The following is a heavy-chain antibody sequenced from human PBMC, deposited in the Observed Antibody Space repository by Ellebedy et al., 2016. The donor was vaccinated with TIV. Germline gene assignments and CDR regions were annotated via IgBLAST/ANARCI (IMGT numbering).Heavy chain of an antibody. D-gene: IGHD3-10*01. V-gene: IGHV3-49*03. CDR3: TRFDYGSGKYLNFFDY. J-gene: IGHJ4*02. CDR2: IRSKAFGGTA. Sequence: GESLKISXTVSGFTFVDFAMSWFRQAPGKGLEWVGFIRSKAFGGTAEYAASVKGRFTISRDDSKTIAYLQMNNLRSEDTAVYHRTRFDYGSGKYLNFFDYWGQGTLVTVSS. CDR1: GFTFVDFA.